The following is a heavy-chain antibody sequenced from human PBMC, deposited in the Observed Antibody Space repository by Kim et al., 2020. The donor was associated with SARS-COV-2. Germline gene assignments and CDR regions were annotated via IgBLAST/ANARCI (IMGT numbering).Heavy chain of an antibody. V-gene: IGHV3-66*01. D-gene: IGHD2-2*01. CDR3: ARDSEPYCSSTSCYYYYYMDV. J-gene: IGHJ6*03. Sequence: GGSLRLSCAASGFTVSSNYMSWVRQAPGKGLEWVSFIYSGGSTYYADSVKGRFTISRDNYKNTLYLQMNSLRAEDTAVYYCARDSEPYCSSTSCYYYYYMDVWGKGTTVTVSS. CDR1: GFTVSSNY. CDR2: IYSGGST.